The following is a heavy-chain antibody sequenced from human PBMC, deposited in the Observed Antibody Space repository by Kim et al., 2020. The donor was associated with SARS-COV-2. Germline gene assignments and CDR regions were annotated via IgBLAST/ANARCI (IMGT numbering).Heavy chain of an antibody. CDR3: ARATHPYYGMDV. Sequence: NYAPEFQGRFTVTADEPTSTAYMELRSLRSEDTAVYYCARATHPYYGMDVWGQGTTVTVSS. J-gene: IGHJ6*02. V-gene: IGHV1-69*01.